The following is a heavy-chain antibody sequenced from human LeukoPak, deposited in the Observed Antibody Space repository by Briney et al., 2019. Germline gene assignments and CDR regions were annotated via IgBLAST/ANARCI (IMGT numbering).Heavy chain of an antibody. Sequence: PSETLSLTCAVYGGSFSGYYWSWIRQPPGKGLEWIGEINHSGSTNYNPSLKSRVTISVDTSKNQFSLKLSSVTAADTAVYYCARRSSRYDFWSGYPTNWFDPWGQGTLVTVSS. CDR3: ARRSSRYDFWSGYPTNWFDP. CDR2: INHSGST. V-gene: IGHV4-34*01. CDR1: GGSFSGYY. J-gene: IGHJ5*02. D-gene: IGHD3-3*01.